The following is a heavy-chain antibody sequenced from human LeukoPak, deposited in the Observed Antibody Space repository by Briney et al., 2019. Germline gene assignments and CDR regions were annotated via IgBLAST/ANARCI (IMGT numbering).Heavy chain of an antibody. CDR1: GFSFGEYW. CDR2: IDRDGTPR. Sequence: QPGGSLRPSCAASGFSFGEYWMLWVRQVPGRGLVWIARIDRDGTPRIYADSVMGRFTVSRDNAKFALYLRMNSLKDEDTAVYYCVASRWSGALDFWGQGSLVTVSS. V-gene: IGHV3-74*01. D-gene: IGHD3-3*01. CDR3: VASRWSGALDF. J-gene: IGHJ4*02.